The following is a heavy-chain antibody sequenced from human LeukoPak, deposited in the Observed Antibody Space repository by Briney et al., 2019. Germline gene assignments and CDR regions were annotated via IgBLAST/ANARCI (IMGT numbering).Heavy chain of an antibody. CDR3: ARVSGIWYPFDY. CDR1: GFTFSSYA. Sequence: PGRSLRLSCAASGFTFSSYAMHWVRQAPGKGLEWVAVISYDGSNKYYADSVKGRFTISRDNSKNTLYLQMNSLRAEDTAVYYCARVSGIWYPFDYWGQGTLVTVSS. V-gene: IGHV3-30-3*01. D-gene: IGHD2-21*01. J-gene: IGHJ4*02. CDR2: ISYDGSNK.